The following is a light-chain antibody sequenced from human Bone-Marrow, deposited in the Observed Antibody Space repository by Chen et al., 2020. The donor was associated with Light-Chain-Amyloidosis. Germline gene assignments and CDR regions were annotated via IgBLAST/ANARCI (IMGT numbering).Light chain of an antibody. J-gene: IGLJ2*01. CDR3: SSYTSNITGVV. Sequence: QSVLTQPASVSGSPGQSITISCSCTSSDVGGYNYVSWYQQHPGKVPKLILYDVHNRPSGVSNRFSGSKSGNTASLTIYGLQTEDEADYYCSSYTSNITGVVFGGGTKLTVL. V-gene: IGLV2-14*03. CDR2: DVH. CDR1: SSDVGGYNY.